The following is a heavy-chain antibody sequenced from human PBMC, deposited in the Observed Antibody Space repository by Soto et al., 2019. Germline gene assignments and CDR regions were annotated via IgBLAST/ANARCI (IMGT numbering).Heavy chain of an antibody. J-gene: IGHJ2*01. CDR1: GFTFSSYS. Sequence: ESGGGLVKPGGSLRLSCAASGFTFSSYSMNWVRQAPGKGLEWVSSISSSSSYIYYADSVKGRITISRDNAKNSLYLQMTGLRAEEPAVYYFASCYYDFWSGFPGSWYFDLWVRGTLVTVSS. V-gene: IGHV3-21*01. CDR3: ASCYYDFWSGFPGSWYFDL. CDR2: ISSSSSYI. D-gene: IGHD3-3*01.